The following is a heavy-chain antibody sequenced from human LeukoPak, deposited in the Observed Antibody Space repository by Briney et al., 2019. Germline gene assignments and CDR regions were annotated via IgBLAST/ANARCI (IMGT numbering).Heavy chain of an antibody. V-gene: IGHV3-66*01. CDR2: IYSNGNT. Sequence: PGGSLRLSCEASGFTVSSNYMSWVRQALGKGLEWVSVIYSNGNTYYADSVKGRFTISRDISKNTLYLQMNSLRAEDTAVYYCARDSPYGAWGQGTLVTVSS. J-gene: IGHJ5*02. CDR3: ARDSPYGA. D-gene: IGHD4-17*01. CDR1: GFTVSSNY.